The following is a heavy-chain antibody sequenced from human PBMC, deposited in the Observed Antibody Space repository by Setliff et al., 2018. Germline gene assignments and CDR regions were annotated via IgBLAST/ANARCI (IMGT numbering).Heavy chain of an antibody. D-gene: IGHD3-3*01. CDR3: ARGIPAYDFWSGYYIGYYYYMDV. CDR1: GGSISSGNYY. Sequence: SETLSLTCTVSGGSISSGNYYWSWIRQPAGKGLEWIGHIYTSGSTNYNPSLKSRVTISVDTSKNQFSLKLSSVTAADTAVYYCARGIPAYDFWSGYYIGYYYYMDVWGKGTTVTVSS. V-gene: IGHV4-61*09. J-gene: IGHJ6*03. CDR2: IYTSGST.